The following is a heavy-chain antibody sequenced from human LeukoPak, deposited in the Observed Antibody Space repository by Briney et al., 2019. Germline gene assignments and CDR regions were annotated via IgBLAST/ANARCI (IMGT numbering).Heavy chain of an antibody. CDR1: GSTFDEFA. CDR3: ARDRDYNLADSFDH. Sequence: GGSLRLSCSASGSTFDEFAMHWVRQPPGKGLEWVSGINFNGDTTRYAHSVKGRFTISRDNAKKALYLQMNGLRGEDTALYYCARDRDYNLADSFDHWGQGTLVTVSS. D-gene: IGHD5-24*01. J-gene: IGHJ4*02. CDR2: INFNGDTT. V-gene: IGHV3-9*01.